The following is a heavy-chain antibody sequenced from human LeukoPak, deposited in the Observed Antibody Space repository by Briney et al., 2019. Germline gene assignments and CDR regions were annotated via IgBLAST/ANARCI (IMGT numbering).Heavy chain of an antibody. J-gene: IGHJ4*02. CDR2: IYHSGST. Sequence: SETLSLTCTVSGYSISSGYYWGWIRQPPGKGLEWIGSIYHSGSTYYNPSLKSRVTISVDTSKNQFSLKLSSVTAADTAVYYCARRPYASGSYSYWGQGALVTVSS. CDR3: ARRPYASGSYSY. D-gene: IGHD3-10*01. V-gene: IGHV4-38-2*02. CDR1: GYSISSGYY.